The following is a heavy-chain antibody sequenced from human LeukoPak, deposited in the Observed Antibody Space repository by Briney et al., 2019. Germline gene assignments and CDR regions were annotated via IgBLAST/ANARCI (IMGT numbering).Heavy chain of an antibody. J-gene: IGHJ4*02. CDR1: GFTFSSYW. D-gene: IGHD3-10*01. CDR2: INSDGGST. V-gene: IGHV3-74*01. Sequence: GGSLRLSCAASGFTFSSYWMHWVRQAPGKGLVWVSHINSDGGSTVYVDSVKGRFTTSRDNAKNTLYLQMNSLRAEDTAVYYCARDLPITMVRGTHFDYWGQGTLVTVSS. CDR3: ARDLPITMVRGTHFDY.